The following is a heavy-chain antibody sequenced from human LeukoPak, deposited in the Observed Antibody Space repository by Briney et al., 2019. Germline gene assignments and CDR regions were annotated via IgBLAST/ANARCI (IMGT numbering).Heavy chain of an antibody. Sequence: KPGGSLRLSCAASGFTFSDYYMSWIRQAPGKGLKWVAYITSSGNDIYYADSVKGRSTISRDNAKNALFLRMNSLRVEDTATYYCASDIVATSGDFWGQGTLVSVSS. CDR2: ITSSGNDI. J-gene: IGHJ4*02. CDR3: ASDIVATSGDF. D-gene: IGHD5-12*01. CDR1: GFTFSDYY. V-gene: IGHV3-11*01.